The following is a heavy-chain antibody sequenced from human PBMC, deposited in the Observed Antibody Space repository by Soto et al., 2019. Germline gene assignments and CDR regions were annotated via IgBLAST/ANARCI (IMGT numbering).Heavy chain of an antibody. CDR1: GFTFSNYW. CDR2: IKQDGTEK. V-gene: IGHV3-7*01. J-gene: IGHJ4*02. CDR3: ASVAI. Sequence: EVQLVESGGGLVQPGGSLRLSCAASGFTFSNYWMSWVRQAPGKGLEWVANIKQDGTEKNYVDSVRGRFTISRDNAKNSLDLHMNSLTDEYTAVYYCASVAIWGQGTLVTVSS. D-gene: IGHD5-12*01.